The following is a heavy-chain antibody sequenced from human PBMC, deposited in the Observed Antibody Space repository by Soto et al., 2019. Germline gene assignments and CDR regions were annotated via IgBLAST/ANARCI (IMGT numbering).Heavy chain of an antibody. Sequence: SETLSLTCNVSGASLSVYYWSLIRQPPGKGLEWIGRIYATGSTDYNPSLKSRVTMSVDMSKRQFSLTLRSVTAADTAIYYCVRDGTNNLRDRFDPWGSGILVTVSS. D-gene: IGHD1-1*01. CDR3: VRDGTNNLRDRFDP. CDR1: GASLSVYY. V-gene: IGHV4-4*07. CDR2: IYATGST. J-gene: IGHJ5*02.